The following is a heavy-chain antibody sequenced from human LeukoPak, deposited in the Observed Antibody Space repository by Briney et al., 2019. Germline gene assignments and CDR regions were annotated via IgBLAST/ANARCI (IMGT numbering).Heavy chain of an antibody. CDR1: GDSVSSNSAA. J-gene: IGHJ4*02. V-gene: IGHV6-1*01. CDR2: TCYRSKWYN. CDR3: ARDLLFDVWFGEPNNPVDY. D-gene: IGHD3-10*01. Sequence: SQTLSLTCAISGDSVSSNSAAWNWLRQSPSRGLEWLGRTCYRSKWYNDYAVSVKSRITINPDTSKNQFSLQLNSVTPEDTAVYYCARDLLFDVWFGEPNNPVDYWGQGTMVTVSS.